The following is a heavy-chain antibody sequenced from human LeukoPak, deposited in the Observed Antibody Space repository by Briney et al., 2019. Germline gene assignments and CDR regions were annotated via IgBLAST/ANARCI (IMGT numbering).Heavy chain of an antibody. CDR3: ASIAVAGSGDYYYYYMDV. CDR2: IYYSGST. V-gene: IGHV4-39*07. J-gene: IGHJ6*03. Sequence: SETLSLTCTVSGGSISSSSYYWGWIRQPPGKGLEWIGSIYYSGSTYYNPSLKSRVTISVDTSKNQFSLKLSSVTAADTAVYYCASIAVAGSGDYYYYYMDVWGKGTTVTVSS. D-gene: IGHD6-19*01. CDR1: GGSISSSSYY.